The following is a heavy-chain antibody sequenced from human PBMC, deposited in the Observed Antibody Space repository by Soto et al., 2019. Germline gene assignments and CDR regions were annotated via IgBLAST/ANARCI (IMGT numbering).Heavy chain of an antibody. CDR3: AKAESHFRSGYYSKIEKFDY. Sequence: GGSLRLSCAASGFTFSSYAMSWVRQAPGKGLEWVSAISGSGGSTYYADSVKGRFTISRDNSKNTLYLQMNSLRAEDTAVYYCAKAESHFRSGYYSKIEKFDYWGQGTLVTVSS. V-gene: IGHV3-23*01. CDR1: GFTFSSYA. CDR2: ISGSGGST. D-gene: IGHD3-3*02. J-gene: IGHJ4*02.